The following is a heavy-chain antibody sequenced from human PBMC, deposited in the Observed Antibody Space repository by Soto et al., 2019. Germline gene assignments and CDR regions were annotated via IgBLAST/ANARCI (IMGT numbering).Heavy chain of an antibody. V-gene: IGHV5-51*01. Sequence: GESLKISCKGSGYSFATYWIGWVRQMPGKGLEWRGIIYPGDSDIRYSPSFQGQVTISADMSISTAYLQWSSLKASDTAMYFCARSRELGSYYYYAMDVWGLGTTVTVSS. D-gene: IGHD1-26*01. CDR2: IYPGDSDI. CDR3: ARSRELGSYYYYAMDV. CDR1: GYSFATYW. J-gene: IGHJ6*02.